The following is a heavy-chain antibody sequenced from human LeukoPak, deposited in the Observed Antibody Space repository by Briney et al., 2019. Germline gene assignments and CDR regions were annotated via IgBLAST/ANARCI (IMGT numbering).Heavy chain of an antibody. Sequence: GGSLRLSCAASGFTFSSYWMHWVRQAPGKGLVWVSRINTDGSSTSYADSVKGRFTISRDNAKNTLYLQMNSLRAEDTAVYYCATGGYCGGDCYIIDYWGQGTLVTVSS. CDR3: ATGGYCGGDCYIIDY. V-gene: IGHV3-74*01. CDR2: INTDGSST. J-gene: IGHJ4*02. CDR1: GFTFSSYW. D-gene: IGHD2-21*01.